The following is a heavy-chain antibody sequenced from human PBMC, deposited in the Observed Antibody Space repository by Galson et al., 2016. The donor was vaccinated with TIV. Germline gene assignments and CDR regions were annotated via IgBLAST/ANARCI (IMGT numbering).Heavy chain of an antibody. Sequence: SLRLSCAASGVPFNGYSMHWVRQPPGGGLEWVSVIKHDGSEQFYADSVKGRFTVSRDNSKRMLHLLMNRLRHEDTALYYFATIAYGYSYGNGLDYWGQGTLVTVSS. CDR2: IKHDGSEQ. D-gene: IGHD5-12*01. CDR1: GVPFNGYS. J-gene: IGHJ4*02. V-gene: IGHV3-30*03. CDR3: ATIAYGYSYGNGLDY.